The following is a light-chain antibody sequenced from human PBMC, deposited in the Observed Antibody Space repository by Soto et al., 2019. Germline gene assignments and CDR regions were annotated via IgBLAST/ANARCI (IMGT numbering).Light chain of an antibody. CDR3: KQRSNWPPT. CDR2: DAY. V-gene: IGKV3-11*01. Sequence: EFVLTQSPATLSLSPGERATLSCRASQSVSSYLAWYQQKPGQAPRLLIYDAYNRATGIPARFSGSGSGTDFTLTIRSLEPEDFAVYYCKQRSNWPPTFGGGTKVDIK. CDR1: QSVSSY. J-gene: IGKJ4*01.